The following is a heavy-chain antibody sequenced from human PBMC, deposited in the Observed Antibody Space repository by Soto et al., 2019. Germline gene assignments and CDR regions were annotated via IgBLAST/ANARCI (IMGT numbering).Heavy chain of an antibody. Sequence: PGGSLRLSCAASGFTFSSYSMNWVRQAPGKGLEWVSSISSSSSYIYYADSVKGRFTISRDNAKNSLYLQMNSLRAEDTAVYYCARHVVAGGRDYYYGMDVWGQGTTVTVSS. D-gene: IGHD2-15*01. V-gene: IGHV3-21*01. J-gene: IGHJ6*02. CDR3: ARHVVAGGRDYYYGMDV. CDR1: GFTFSSYS. CDR2: ISSSSSYI.